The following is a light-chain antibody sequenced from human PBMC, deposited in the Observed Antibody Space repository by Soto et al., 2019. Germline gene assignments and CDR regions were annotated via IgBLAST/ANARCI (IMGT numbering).Light chain of an antibody. CDR3: QQRSSWPYT. Sequence: EIVLTQSPATLSLSPGERATLSCRASQSVSSYLAWYRQKPGQAPRLLIYDASNRATGIPARFSGSGSGTDFTLAISSLEPEDFALYYCQQRSSWPYTFGQGTKLEIK. V-gene: IGKV3-11*01. CDR2: DAS. CDR1: QSVSSY. J-gene: IGKJ2*01.